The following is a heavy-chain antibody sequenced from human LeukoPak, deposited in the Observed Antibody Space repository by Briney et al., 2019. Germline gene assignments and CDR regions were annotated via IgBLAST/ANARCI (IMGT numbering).Heavy chain of an antibody. CDR3: ARDESSGWYDY. Sequence: SETLSLTCAVSGGSISSSNWWSWVRQPPGKGLEWIGYIYYSGSTNYNPSLKSRVTISVDTSKNQFSLKLSSVTAADTAVYYCARDESSGWYDYWGQGTLVTVSS. CDR1: GGSISSSNW. V-gene: IGHV4-4*02. D-gene: IGHD6-19*01. CDR2: IYYSGST. J-gene: IGHJ4*02.